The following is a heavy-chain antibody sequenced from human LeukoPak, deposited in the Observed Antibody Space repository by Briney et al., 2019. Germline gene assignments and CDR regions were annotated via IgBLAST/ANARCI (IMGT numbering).Heavy chain of an antibody. CDR3: AKDFGDY. V-gene: IGHV3-30*18. Sequence: PGGSLRLSCAASGFTFSSYGMHWVRQAPGKGLEWVAVISYDGSNKYYADSVKGRFTIPRDNSKNTLYLQMNSLRAEDTAVYYCAKDFGDYWGQGTLVTVSS. CDR1: GFTFSSYG. J-gene: IGHJ4*02. D-gene: IGHD3-3*01. CDR2: ISYDGSNK.